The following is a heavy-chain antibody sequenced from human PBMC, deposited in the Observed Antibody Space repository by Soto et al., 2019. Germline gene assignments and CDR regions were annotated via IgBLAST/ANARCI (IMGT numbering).Heavy chain of an antibody. CDR2: XXXSXXX. CDR3: ARVFEGY. D-gene: IGHD3-9*01. Sequence: SETLSLTCAVSGYSISSGYYWGWIRQPPGKGXXWIXSXXXSXXXXYNPSLKSRVTISVDTSKNQFSLKLSSVTAADTAVYYCARVFEGYWGQGTLVTVSS. V-gene: IGHV4-38-2*01. J-gene: IGHJ4*02. CDR1: GYSISSGYY.